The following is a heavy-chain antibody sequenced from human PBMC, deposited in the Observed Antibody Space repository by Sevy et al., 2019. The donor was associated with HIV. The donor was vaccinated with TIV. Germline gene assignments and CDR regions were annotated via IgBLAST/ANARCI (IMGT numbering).Heavy chain of an antibody. V-gene: IGHV4-39*01. CDR2: IYYSGST. J-gene: IGHJ4*02. CDR3: ARPRGIAVATLDY. Sequence: SENLSLTCTVSGGSISSSTYYWGWIRQPPGKGLEWIASIYYSGSTYYNVSLESRVTISVDMSENQFSLRLSSVTAADTAVYYCARPRGIAVATLDYWGQGTLVTVSS. CDR1: GGSISSSTYY. D-gene: IGHD6-19*01.